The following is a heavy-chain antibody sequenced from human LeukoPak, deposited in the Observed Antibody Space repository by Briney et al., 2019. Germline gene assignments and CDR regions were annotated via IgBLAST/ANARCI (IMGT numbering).Heavy chain of an antibody. CDR1: GGSISSYY. CDR3: ASAVGVEIAFDI. Sequence: SETLSLTCTVSGGSISSYYWSWIRQPPGKGLEWIGYVFNSGRTNLNPSLRSRATMSVDTSKNQFSLKLSSLTAADTAVYYCASAVGVEIAFDIWGQGTMVTVSS. CDR2: VFNSGRT. D-gene: IGHD2-15*01. V-gene: IGHV4-59*01. J-gene: IGHJ3*02.